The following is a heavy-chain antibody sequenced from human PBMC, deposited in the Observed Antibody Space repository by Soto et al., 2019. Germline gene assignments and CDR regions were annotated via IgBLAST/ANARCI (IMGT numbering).Heavy chain of an antibody. J-gene: IGHJ4*02. CDR3: ATLSGVYYYDSSGYQRFDY. D-gene: IGHD3-22*01. CDR1: GGTFSSYA. CDR2: IIPIFGTA. Sequence: SVKVSCKASGGTFSSYAISWVRQAPGQGLEWMGGIIPIFGTANYAQKFQGRVTITADESTSTAYMELSSLRSEDTAVYYCATLSGVYYYDSSGYQRFDYWGQGTLVTVSS. V-gene: IGHV1-69*13.